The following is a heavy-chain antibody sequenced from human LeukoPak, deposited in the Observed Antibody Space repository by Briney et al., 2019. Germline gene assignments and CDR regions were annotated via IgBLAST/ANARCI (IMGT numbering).Heavy chain of an antibody. CDR1: GGSISSGSYY. Sequence: SETLSLTCTVSGGSISSGSYYWSWIRQPAGKGLEWIGRIYTSGSTNYNPSLKSRVTISVDTSKNQFSLKLSSVTAADTAVYYCARGGIVVVPAASQSYNWFDPWGQGTLVTVSS. J-gene: IGHJ5*02. D-gene: IGHD2-2*01. V-gene: IGHV4-61*02. CDR3: ARGGIVVVPAASQSYNWFDP. CDR2: IYTSGST.